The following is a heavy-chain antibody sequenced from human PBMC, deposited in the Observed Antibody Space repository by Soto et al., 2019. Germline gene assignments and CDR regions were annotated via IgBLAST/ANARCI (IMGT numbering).Heavy chain of an antibody. Sequence: SETLSLTCAVSGGSISSGGYSWSWIRQPPGKGLEWIGYIYHSGSTYYHPPLMSRVTISVDTSMNEFSLRLSSVTAADTAVYYCARLNGYCVGTNCHGYYGMDVWGQGTTVTVSS. J-gene: IGHJ6*02. V-gene: IGHV4-30-2*03. CDR1: GGSISSGGYS. CDR2: IYHSGST. D-gene: IGHD2-21*01. CDR3: ARLNGYCVGTNCHGYYGMDV.